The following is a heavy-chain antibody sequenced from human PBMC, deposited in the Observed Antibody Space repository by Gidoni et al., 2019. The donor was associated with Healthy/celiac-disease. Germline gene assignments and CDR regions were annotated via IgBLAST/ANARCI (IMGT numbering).Heavy chain of an antibody. J-gene: IGHJ4*01. D-gene: IGHD6-19*01. CDR3: AKDPIAVAVLPDY. CDR1: GFHCSSYA. CDR2: ISGSVGST. V-gene: IGHV3-23*04. Sequence: VPLVEYGGGLVQPGGSLRLSCAAYGFHCSSYARSWGRQAPGKGLELVSAISGSVGSTYYAHTVKGRFTIFRDNSKNTLSLQMNSLRAGDTAVYYCAKDPIAVAVLPDYWGHGTLFTVSS.